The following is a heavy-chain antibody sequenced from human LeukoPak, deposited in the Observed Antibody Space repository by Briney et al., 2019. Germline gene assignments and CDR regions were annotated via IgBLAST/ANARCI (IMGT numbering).Heavy chain of an antibody. J-gene: IGHJ4*02. V-gene: IGHV3-53*01. CDR2: LYSGGNS. CDR3: ARGGYAYGFDY. Sequence: GGSLRLSCAAFGFTVSGTYMSWVRQAPGKGLEWVSVLYSGGNSYYADSVKGRFTISRDNSKNTLYLQMNNLRAEDTAVYYCARGGYAYGFDYWGQGTLVTVSS. CDR1: GFTVSGTY. D-gene: IGHD5-18*01.